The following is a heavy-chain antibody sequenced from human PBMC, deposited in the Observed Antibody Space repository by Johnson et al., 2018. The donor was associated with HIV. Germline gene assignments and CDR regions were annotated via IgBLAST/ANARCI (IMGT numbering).Heavy chain of an antibody. J-gene: IGHJ3*02. CDR1: GFTFNNYD. D-gene: IGHD2-21*01. CDR3: AKAYCPGCDAFEI. V-gene: IGHV3-30*18. Sequence: QVQLVESGGGVVQPGRSLRLSCVASGFTFNNYDMDWVRQAPCKGLEWVVSISYEGNNKYYADSVKGRFTISRDNSNNTLDLQMNSLRTEDTGVYYCAKAYCPGCDAFEIWGQGTVVTVSS. CDR2: ISYEGNNK.